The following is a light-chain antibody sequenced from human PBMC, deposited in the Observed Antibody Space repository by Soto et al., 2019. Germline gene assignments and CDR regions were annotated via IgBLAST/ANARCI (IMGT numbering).Light chain of an antibody. V-gene: IGKV3-20*01. CDR2: GAS. J-gene: IGKJ1*01. CDR1: QSLTSNN. Sequence: DIVLTQSPGTLSLSSGERGTVSCRASQSLTSNNLAWYQQKPGQAPKLLLYGASSRATGIPDRFSGSGSGTDFTLTISRLEPDDFAVYYCQQYSTSPPTFGQGTKVDIK. CDR3: QQYSTSPPT.